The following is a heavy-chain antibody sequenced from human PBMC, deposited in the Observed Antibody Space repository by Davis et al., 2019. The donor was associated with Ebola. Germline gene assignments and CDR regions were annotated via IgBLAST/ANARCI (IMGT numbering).Heavy chain of an antibody. CDR2: ISGSGGNT. Sequence: GESLKISCTDSVITFSSYAMTWVRQAPGKGLEWVSAISGSGGNTYYADSVKGRFTISRDNSKKTMYLQMNSLRGEDTAVYYCARSGLSFGVVKYHYGMDAWGKGTMVIVAS. D-gene: IGHD3-3*01. CDR3: ARSGLSFGVVKYHYGMDA. CDR1: VITFSSYA. V-gene: IGHV3-23*01. J-gene: IGHJ6*04.